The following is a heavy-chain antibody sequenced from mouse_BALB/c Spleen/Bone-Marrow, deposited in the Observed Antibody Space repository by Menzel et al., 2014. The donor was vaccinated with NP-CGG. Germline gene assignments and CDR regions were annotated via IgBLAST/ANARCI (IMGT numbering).Heavy chain of an antibody. J-gene: IGHJ2*01. CDR1: GYTFTTYW. Sequence: QVQLQHSGAELAKPGASVKMSCKASGYTFTTYWMHWVKQRPGQGLEWIGYINPSTGYTEYIQKFKDKATLTADKSSSTAYMQLNSLTSEDSSVYYCVLITPVVGDYWGQGTTLTVSS. V-gene: IGHV1-7*01. D-gene: IGHD1-1*01. CDR3: VLITPVVGDY. CDR2: INPSTGYT.